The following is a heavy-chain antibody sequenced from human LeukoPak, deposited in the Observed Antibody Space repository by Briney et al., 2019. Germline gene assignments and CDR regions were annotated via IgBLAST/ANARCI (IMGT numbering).Heavy chain of an antibody. V-gene: IGHV3-30*02. J-gene: IGHJ4*02. CDR1: GFTFSSYG. Sequence: GGSLRLSCAASGFTFSSYGMHWVRQAPGKGLEWVVFIRYDGSNKYYADSVKGRFTISRDNSKNTLYLQMNSLRAEDTAAYYCARDEGTSYLSSFHYWGQGTLVTVPS. CDR3: ARDEGTSYLSSFHY. CDR2: IRYDGSNK. D-gene: IGHD6-6*01.